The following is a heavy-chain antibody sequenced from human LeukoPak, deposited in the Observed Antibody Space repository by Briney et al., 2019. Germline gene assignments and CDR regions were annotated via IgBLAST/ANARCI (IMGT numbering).Heavy chain of an antibody. J-gene: IGHJ4*02. CDR1: GYTFTGYY. Sequence: ASVEVSCKASGYTFTGYYMHWVRQAPGQGLEWMGWINPNSGGTNYAQKFQGRVTMTRDTSISTAYMELSRLRSDDTAVYYCARDLAAAYGDYGIPSPQGYWGQGTLVTVSS. D-gene: IGHD4-17*01. CDR3: ARDLAAAYGDYGIPSPQGY. CDR2: INPNSGGT. V-gene: IGHV1-2*02.